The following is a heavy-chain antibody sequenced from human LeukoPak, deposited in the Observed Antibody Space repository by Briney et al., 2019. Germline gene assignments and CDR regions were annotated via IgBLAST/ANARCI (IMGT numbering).Heavy chain of an antibody. J-gene: IGHJ6*04. CDR3: AKDAPPCSGGSCYSGYYFYGMDV. V-gene: IGHV3-30*18. D-gene: IGHD2-15*01. CDR1: GLTFSSYG. CDR2: ISYDGSNK. Sequence: PGGSLRLSCVVSGLTFSSYGMHWVRQAPGKGLEWVEVISYDGSNKYYADSVKGRFTISRDNSKNTLYLQMNSLRAEDTAVFYCAKDAPPCSGGSCYSGYYFYGMDVWGKGTTVTVSS.